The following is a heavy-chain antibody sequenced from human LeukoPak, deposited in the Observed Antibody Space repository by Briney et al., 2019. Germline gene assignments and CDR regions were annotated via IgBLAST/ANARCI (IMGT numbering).Heavy chain of an antibody. D-gene: IGHD6-13*01. Sequence: ASVKVSCKASGYTFTTYGISWERQAPGQGLEWMGWISAYNGNTNYAQKLQGRVTMTTDTSTSTAYMELRSLRSDDTAVYYCARVNRQLVLFDPWGQGTLVTVSS. J-gene: IGHJ5*02. CDR2: ISAYNGNT. CDR3: ARVNRQLVLFDP. V-gene: IGHV1-18*01. CDR1: GYTFTTYG.